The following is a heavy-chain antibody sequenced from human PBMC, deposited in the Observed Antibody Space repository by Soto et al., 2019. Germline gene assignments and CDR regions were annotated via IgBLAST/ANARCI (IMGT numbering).Heavy chain of an antibody. J-gene: IGHJ4*02. CDR1: GGSFSGYY. V-gene: IGHV4-34*01. Sequence: QVQLQQWGAGLLKPSETLSLTCAVYGGSFSGYYWSWIRQPPGKGLEWSGEINHSGSTNYNPYLNLRITISVDTSKIQFSLQLNSVTAASTAGQPDNFFDYWGQGTLVTVSS. CDR3: NFFDY. D-gene: IGHD3-9*01. CDR2: INHSGST.